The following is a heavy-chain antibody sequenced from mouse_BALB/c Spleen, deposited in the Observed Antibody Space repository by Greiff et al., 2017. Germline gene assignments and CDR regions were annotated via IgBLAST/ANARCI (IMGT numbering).Heavy chain of an antibody. CDR1: GYSITSDYA. CDR3: ARDGYDYDVGYFDY. J-gene: IGHJ2*01. CDR2: ISYSGST. V-gene: IGHV3-2*02. D-gene: IGHD2-4*01. Sequence: DVQLQESGPGLVKPSQSLSLTCTVTGYSITSDYAWNWIRQFPGNKLEWMGYISYSGSTSYNPSLKSRISITRDTSKNQFFLQLNSVTTEDTATYYCARDGYDYDVGYFDYWGQGTTLTVSS.